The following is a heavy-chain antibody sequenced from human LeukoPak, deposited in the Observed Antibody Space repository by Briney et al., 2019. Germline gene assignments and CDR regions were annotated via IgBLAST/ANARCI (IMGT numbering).Heavy chain of an antibody. Sequence: SETLSLTCAVYGGSFSGYYRSWIRQPPGKGLEWIGEINHSGSTNYNPSLKSRVTISVDTSKNQFSLKLSSVTAADTAVYYCARGRRGGSWSNWFDPWGQGTLVTVSS. CDR3: ARGRRGGSWSNWFDP. D-gene: IGHD2-15*01. CDR1: GGSFSGYY. CDR2: INHSGST. V-gene: IGHV4-34*01. J-gene: IGHJ5*02.